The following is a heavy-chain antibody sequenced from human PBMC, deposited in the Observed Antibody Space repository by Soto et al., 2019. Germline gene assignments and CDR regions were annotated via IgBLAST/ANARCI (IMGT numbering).Heavy chain of an antibody. J-gene: IGHJ4*02. Sequence: QVQLVESGGGVVQPGRSLRLSCAASGFTFSSYGMHWVRQAPGKGLEWVAVISYDGSNKYYADSVKGRFTISRDNSKNMLYLQTYSLRAVDTAVYYCAKESSSWNYATADYWGQGTLVTVSS. CDR1: GFTFSSYG. V-gene: IGHV3-30*18. D-gene: IGHD1-7*01. CDR3: AKESSSWNYATADY. CDR2: ISYDGSNK.